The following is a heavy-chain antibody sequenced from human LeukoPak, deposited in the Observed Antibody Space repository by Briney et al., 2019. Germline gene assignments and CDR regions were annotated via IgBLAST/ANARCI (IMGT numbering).Heavy chain of an antibody. CDR2: IIPIFGTA. V-gene: IGHV1-69*13. CDR1: GGTFSSYA. Sequence: SVKVSCKASGGTFSSYAISWVRQAPGQGLEWMGGIIPIFGTANYAQKFQGRVTITADESTSTAYMELSSLRSEDTAVYYCARDQPTSSDSPWGPMDVWGKGTTVTVSS. CDR3: ARDQPTSSDSPWGPMDV. J-gene: IGHJ6*03. D-gene: IGHD3-22*01.